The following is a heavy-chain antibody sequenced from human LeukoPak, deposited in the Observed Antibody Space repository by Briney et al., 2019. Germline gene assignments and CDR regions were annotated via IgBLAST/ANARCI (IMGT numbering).Heavy chain of an antibody. D-gene: IGHD3-22*01. CDR3: ARDYYDSSGYYNWFDP. Sequence: SETLSLTCTVSGGSISSYYWSWIRQPAGKGLEWIGRIYTSGSTNYNPSLKSRVTMSVDTSKNQFSLKLSSVTAADTAVVYCARDYYDSSGYYNWFDPWGQGTLVTVSS. CDR2: IYTSGST. CDR1: GGSISSYY. V-gene: IGHV4-4*07. J-gene: IGHJ5*02.